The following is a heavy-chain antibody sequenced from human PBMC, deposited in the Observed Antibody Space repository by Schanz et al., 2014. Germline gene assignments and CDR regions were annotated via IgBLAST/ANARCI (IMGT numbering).Heavy chain of an antibody. CDR3: ARGGYSSGWYDRDIAHFDY. D-gene: IGHD6-19*01. CDR2: ISPYTGNT. CDR1: GGTFSTYT. J-gene: IGHJ4*01. V-gene: IGHV1-18*01. Sequence: QVQLVQSGAEVKKPGSSVKVSCKASGGTFSTYTISWVRQAPGQGLQWMGWISPYTGNTNYAQKLQGRVTMTTDTSTSTAYMELRSLRSDDTAVYYCARGGYSSGWYDRDIAHFDYWGQGTLVTVSS.